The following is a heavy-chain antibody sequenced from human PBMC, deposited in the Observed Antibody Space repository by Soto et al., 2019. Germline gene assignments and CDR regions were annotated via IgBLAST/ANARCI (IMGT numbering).Heavy chain of an antibody. J-gene: IGHJ6*03. Sequence: SLVKVACKASGYTFTSYARDCVSQAPGQRLEWMGWINAGNGNTNYAQKLQGRVTMTRDTCTSTAYMELRSLRSDDTAVYYCARDGSGSYGPRAYYYYYYMDVWGKGTTVTVSS. CDR2: INAGNGNT. CDR1: GYTFTSYA. V-gene: IGHV1-3*01. CDR3: ARDGSGSYGPRAYYYYYYMDV. D-gene: IGHD3-10*01.